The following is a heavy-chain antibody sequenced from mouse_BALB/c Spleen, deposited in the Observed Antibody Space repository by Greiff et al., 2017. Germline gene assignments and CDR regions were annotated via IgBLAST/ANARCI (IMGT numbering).Heavy chain of an antibody. J-gene: IGHJ1*01. CDR1: GYAFSSYW. V-gene: IGHV1-80*01. CDR3: ATYGSTDWYFEV. D-gene: IGHD1-1*01. Sequence: QVQLQQSGAELVRPGSSVKISCKASGYAFSSYWMNWVKQRPGQGLEWIGQIYPGDGDTNYNGKFKGKATLTADKSSSTAYMQLSSLTSEDSAVYICATYGSTDWYFEVWGAGTTVTVSS. CDR2: IYPGDGDT.